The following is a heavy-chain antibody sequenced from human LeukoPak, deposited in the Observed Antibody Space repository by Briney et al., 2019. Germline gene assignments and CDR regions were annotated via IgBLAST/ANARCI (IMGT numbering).Heavy chain of an antibody. CDR1: GGSFSGYY. CDR3: ASDRIAVAGTGYYGMDV. CDR2: INHSGST. Sequence: SETLSLTCAVYGGSFSGYYWSWIRQPPGKGLEWIGEINHSGSTNYNPSLKSRVTISVDTSKNQFSLKLSSVTAADTAVYYCASDRIAVAGTGYYGMDVWGQGTTVTVSS. D-gene: IGHD6-19*01. V-gene: IGHV4-34*01. J-gene: IGHJ6*02.